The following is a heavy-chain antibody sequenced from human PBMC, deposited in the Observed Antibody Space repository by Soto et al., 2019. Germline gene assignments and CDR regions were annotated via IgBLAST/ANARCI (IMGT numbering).Heavy chain of an antibody. CDR2: IYSSGST. Sequence: EVQLVESGGGLIQPGGSLRLSCAASGFTFSSNDMNWVRQAPGKGLEWVSLIYSSGSTSYADSVKGRFTISRDNSKNTLYLQMSSLGAEDTAVYYCATSPLLPGAPWGQGTMVTVSS. D-gene: IGHD3-22*01. CDR3: ATSPLLPGAP. V-gene: IGHV3-53*01. J-gene: IGHJ3*01. CDR1: GFTFSSND.